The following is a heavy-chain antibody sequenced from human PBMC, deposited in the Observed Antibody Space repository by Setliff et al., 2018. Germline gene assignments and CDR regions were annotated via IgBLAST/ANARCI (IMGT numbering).Heavy chain of an antibody. Sequence: SETLSLTCAVSYYSISSGYYWGWIRQPPGKGLEWIGSMYHSGSTCYSPSLESRVTISVDMSKNHLSLKLSSVTAADAALYYCAASRAYTGAVEEWFLPKTFDFWGQGSPVTVS. J-gene: IGHJ4*02. CDR3: AASRAYTGAVEEWFLPKTFDF. V-gene: IGHV4-38-2*01. D-gene: IGHD3-10*01. CDR1: YYSISSGYY. CDR2: MYHSGST.